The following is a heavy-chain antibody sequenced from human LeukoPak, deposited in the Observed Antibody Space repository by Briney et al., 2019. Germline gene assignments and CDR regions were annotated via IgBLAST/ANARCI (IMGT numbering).Heavy chain of an antibody. CDR1: GYTFRGYY. CDR3: ARNLKPYYFDY. Sequence: ASVKVSCKASGYTFRGYYMLWVRQAPGQGLEWMGWINPNSGGTNYAQKFQGRVTMTRDTSITTAYMELTRLRSDDTAVYYCARNLKPYYFDYWGQGTLVTVSS. V-gene: IGHV1-2*02. CDR2: INPNSGGT. J-gene: IGHJ4*02.